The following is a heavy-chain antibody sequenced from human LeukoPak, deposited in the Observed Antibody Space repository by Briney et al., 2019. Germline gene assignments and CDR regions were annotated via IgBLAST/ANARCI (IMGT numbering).Heavy chain of an antibody. J-gene: IGHJ5*02. D-gene: IGHD6-13*01. CDR1: GGSISSYY. V-gene: IGHV4-59*01. CDR3: ARDRQRGLAAAGTRKNWFDP. Sequence: SETLSLTCTVSGGSISSYYWSWIRQPPAKGLEWIGYIYYSGSTNYNPSLKSRVTISVDTSKNQFSLKLSSVTAADTAVYYCARDRQRGLAAAGTRKNWFDPWGQGTLVTVSS. CDR2: IYYSGST.